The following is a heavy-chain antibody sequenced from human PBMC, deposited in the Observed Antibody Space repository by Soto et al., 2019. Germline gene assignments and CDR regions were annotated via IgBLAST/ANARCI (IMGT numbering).Heavy chain of an antibody. Sequence: EVQLVESGGGLIQPGGSLRLSCAASGFTFSSNDRNWVRQAPGKGLEWVSLIFSGGSTSYADSVKGRFTISRDNSNNMLYLQMSSLRAEDTAVYYCATRPLLPGAPWGQGTVVTVSS. CDR1: GFTFSSND. D-gene: IGHD3-22*01. J-gene: IGHJ3*01. CDR3: ATRPLLPGAP. CDR2: IFSGGST. V-gene: IGHV3-53*01.